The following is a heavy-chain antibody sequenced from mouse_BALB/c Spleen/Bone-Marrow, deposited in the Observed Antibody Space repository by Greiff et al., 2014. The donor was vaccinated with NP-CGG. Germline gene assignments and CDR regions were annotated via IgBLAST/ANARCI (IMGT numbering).Heavy chain of an antibody. CDR3: ARSDFYFDY. Sequence: VQLQQSGPDLVKPGASVKMSCKASGYSFTGYFMNWVMQSHGKSLGWIGRINPDNGDTFYNQKFKGKATLTVDRSSNTAHMDLRSLASEDSAVYYCARSDFYFDYWGQGTTLTVSS. CDR2: INPDNGDT. CDR1: GYSFTGYF. J-gene: IGHJ2*01. V-gene: IGHV1-20*02. D-gene: IGHD2-13*01.